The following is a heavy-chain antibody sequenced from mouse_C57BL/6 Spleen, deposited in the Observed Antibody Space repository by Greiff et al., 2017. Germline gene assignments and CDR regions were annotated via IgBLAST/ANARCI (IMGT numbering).Heavy chain of an antibody. CDR3: ARDDYYGSSYYFDY. CDR2: IYPGSGNT. J-gene: IGHJ2*01. V-gene: IGHV1-66*01. CDR1: GYSFTSYY. Sequence: VQLQQSGPELVKPGASVKISCKASGYSFTSYYIHWVKQRPGQGLEWIGWIYPGSGNTKYNEKFKGKATLTADTSSSTAYMQLSSLTSEDSAVYYCARDDYYGSSYYFDYWGQGTTLTVSS. D-gene: IGHD1-1*01.